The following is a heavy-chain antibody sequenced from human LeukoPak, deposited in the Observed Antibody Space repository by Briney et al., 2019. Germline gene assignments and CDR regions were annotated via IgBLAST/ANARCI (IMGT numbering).Heavy chain of an antibody. J-gene: IGHJ6*02. D-gene: IGHD6-6*01. CDR3: ARDPARRGWNYYYGMDV. Sequence: ASVKVSCKASGYTFTSYGISWVRQAPGQGLAWMGWISAYNGNTNYAQKLQGRVTMTTDTSTSTAYMELRSLRSDDTAVYYCARDPARRGWNYYYGMDVWGQGTTVTVSS. CDR2: ISAYNGNT. V-gene: IGHV1-18*01. CDR1: GYTFTSYG.